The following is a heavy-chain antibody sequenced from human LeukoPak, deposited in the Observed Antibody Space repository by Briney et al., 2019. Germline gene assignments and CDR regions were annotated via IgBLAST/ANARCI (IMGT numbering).Heavy chain of an antibody. J-gene: IGHJ4*02. CDR3: ARGNGQYDYVWGSYRPFDY. CDR1: SGSFSGYY. D-gene: IGHD3-16*02. CDR2: INHSGST. V-gene: IGHV4-34*01. Sequence: PSDTLSLTCAVYSGSFSGYYWSWLRQPPGKGLEWIGEINHSGSTHYNPSLKSRVTISVDTSKNQFSLKLSSVTAADTAVYYCARGNGQYDYVWGSYRPFDYWGQGTLVTVSS.